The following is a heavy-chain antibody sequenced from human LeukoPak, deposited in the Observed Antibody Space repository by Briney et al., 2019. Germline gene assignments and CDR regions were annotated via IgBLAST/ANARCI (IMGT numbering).Heavy chain of an antibody. J-gene: IGHJ4*02. Sequence: GESLKISCKVSGYRFTTYWIGWVRPMPGKGLGWMGIIYPGDSDTRYSPSFQGQVTISADKSINTAYLQWSSLKASDTAMYYCARRQGCSSTSCPPDYWGQGTLVTVSS. CDR1: GYRFTTYW. CDR2: IYPGDSDT. CDR3: ARRQGCSSTSCPPDY. V-gene: IGHV5-51*01. D-gene: IGHD2-2*01.